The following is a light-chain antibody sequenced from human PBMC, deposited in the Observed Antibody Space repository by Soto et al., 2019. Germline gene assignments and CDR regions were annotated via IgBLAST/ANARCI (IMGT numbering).Light chain of an antibody. CDR1: SSDIGSYNY. Sequence: QSALTQPASVSGSPGQSITVSCTGTSSDIGSYNYVSWYQQHPGKAPKLIIYEVNNRPSGVSKRFSGSKSGNTASLTVSGLQAEDEADYYCASFTTTSTRVFGTGTKLTVL. CDR3: ASFTTTSTRV. CDR2: EVN. J-gene: IGLJ1*01. V-gene: IGLV2-14*01.